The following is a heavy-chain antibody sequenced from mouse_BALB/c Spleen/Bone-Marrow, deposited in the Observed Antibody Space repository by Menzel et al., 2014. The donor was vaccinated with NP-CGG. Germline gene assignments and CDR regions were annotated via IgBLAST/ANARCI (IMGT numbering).Heavy chain of an antibody. D-gene: IGHD1-1*01. J-gene: IGHJ3*01. CDR3: ARSDYYGSSYKAWFTY. CDR1: GYSFTGYP. V-gene: IGHV1-26*01. Sequence: EVQLQQSGPELVKPGTSMKISCKASGYSFTGYPMNWVKQSHGKTLKGIGLINPNNGGTTFNQKFKGKATFTIDKVSSTAYMELLSLTSEDSAVYYCARSDYYGSSYKAWFTYWGQGTLVTVSA. CDR2: INPNNGGT.